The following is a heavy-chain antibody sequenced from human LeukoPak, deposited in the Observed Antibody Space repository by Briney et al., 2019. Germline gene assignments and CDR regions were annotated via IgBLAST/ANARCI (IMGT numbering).Heavy chain of an antibody. D-gene: IGHD1-14*01. CDR2: FNPNSGGT. CDR3: ASARKGGGSWDYGMDV. J-gene: IGHJ6*02. V-gene: IGHV1-2*02. Sequence: ASVKLSCTASGYTFTGYYMHSVRQAPGQGLEWLGWFNPNSGGTNYAQKLQGRVTMTRDTSISTAYMELSKLRSDDTAVYDCASARKGGGSWDYGMDVWGQGTTVTVSS. CDR1: GYTFTGYY.